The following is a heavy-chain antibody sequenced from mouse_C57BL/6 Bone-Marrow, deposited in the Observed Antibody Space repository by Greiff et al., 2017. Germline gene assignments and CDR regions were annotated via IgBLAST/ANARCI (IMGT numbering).Heavy chain of an antibody. D-gene: IGHD3-2*02. CDR3: AIRQLRLLKGYYYAMDY. Sequence: VQLQQSGPELVKPGASVKISCKASGYSFTGYYMNWVKQSPEKSLEWIGEINPSTGGTTYNQKFKAKATLTVDKSSSTAYMQLKSLTSEDSAVXYCAIRQLRLLKGYYYAMDYWGQGTSVTVSS. CDR1: GYSFTGYY. CDR2: INPSTGGT. V-gene: IGHV1-42*01. J-gene: IGHJ4*01.